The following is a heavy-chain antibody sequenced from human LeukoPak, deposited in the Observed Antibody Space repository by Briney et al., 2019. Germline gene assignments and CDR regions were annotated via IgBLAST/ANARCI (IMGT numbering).Heavy chain of an antibody. CDR3: ARHVYNYGPYFDF. J-gene: IGHJ4*02. CDR1: GGSISSDY. D-gene: IGHD5-18*01. CDR2: IYDIGTT. V-gene: IGHV4-59*08. Sequence: PSETLSLTCTVSGGSISSDYWSWIRPPAGKGLEWIGYIYDIGTTNYNPSLKSRVTISVDTAKNQFSLKLSSVTAADTAVYYCARHVYNYGPYFDFWGQGSLVIVSS.